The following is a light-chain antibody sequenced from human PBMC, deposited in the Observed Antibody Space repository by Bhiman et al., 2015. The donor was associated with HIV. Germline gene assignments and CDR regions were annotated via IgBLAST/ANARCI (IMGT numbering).Light chain of an antibody. J-gene: IGLJ3*02. CDR3: ASWEDSLSGVV. CDR2: DNN. V-gene: IGLV1-51*01. CDR1: SSNIGNNY. Sequence: QSLLTQPPSVSAAPGQKVTISCSGSSSNIGNNYVSWYQQLPGTAPKLLIYDNNKRPSGIPDRFSGSKSGTSASLAISGLRSEDEADYYCASWEDSLSGVVFGGGTKLTVL.